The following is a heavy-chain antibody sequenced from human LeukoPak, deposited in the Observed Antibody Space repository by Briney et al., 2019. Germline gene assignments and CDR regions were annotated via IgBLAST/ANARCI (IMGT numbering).Heavy chain of an antibody. D-gene: IGHD3-22*01. CDR3: ARGRPYYYDSSGYYAV. CDR1: GGTFSSYA. V-gene: IGHV1-69*04. J-gene: IGHJ4*02. Sequence: SVKVSCKASGGTFSSYAISWVRQAPGQGLEWMGRIIPILGIANYAQKFQGRVTITADKSTCTAYMELSSLRSEDTAVYYCARGRPYYYDSSGYYAVWGQGTLVTVSS. CDR2: IIPILGIA.